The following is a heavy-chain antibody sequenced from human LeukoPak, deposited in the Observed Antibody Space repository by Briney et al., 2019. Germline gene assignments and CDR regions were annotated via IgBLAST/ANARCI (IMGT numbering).Heavy chain of an antibody. CDR2: IYYSGSI. Sequence: SETLSLTCSVSGVSISSSSYYWSWIRQPPGKGLEWIGYIYYSGSINYNPSLKSRVTISVDTSKNQFSLKLSSVTAADTAVYYCARSGGGGYYFDYWGQGTLVTVSS. CDR3: ARSGGGGYYFDY. V-gene: IGHV4-61*01. D-gene: IGHD3-10*01. CDR1: GVSISSSSYY. J-gene: IGHJ4*02.